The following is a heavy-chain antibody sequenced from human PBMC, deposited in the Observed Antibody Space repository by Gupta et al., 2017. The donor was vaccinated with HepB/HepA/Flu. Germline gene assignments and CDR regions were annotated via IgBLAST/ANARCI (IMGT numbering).Heavy chain of an antibody. CDR3: ARGRYGSGSYLFDY. D-gene: IGHD3-10*01. V-gene: IGHV3-48*02. Sequence: EVQLVESGRGLVQPGGPLRLSCAVSGSTSGPYSMSWVRQAPGKGLEWVSYISSSSDTIDYADAVKGRFTISRDNAENSLYLQMSSLRDEDTAVYYCARGRYGSGSYLFDYGGHGTLVTVSS. CDR1: GSTSGPYS. J-gene: IGHJ4*01. CDR2: ISSSSDTI.